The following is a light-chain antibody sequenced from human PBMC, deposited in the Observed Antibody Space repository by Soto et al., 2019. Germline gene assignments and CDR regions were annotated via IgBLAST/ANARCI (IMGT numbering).Light chain of an antibody. J-gene: IGLJ2*01. CDR2: EVS. CDR1: SSDVGASKY. V-gene: IGLV2-14*01. Sequence: QSALTQPASVSGSPGQSITISCTGTSSDVGASKYVSWYQQHPGKAPKLMIYEVSNRPSGVSNRISGSKSGNTASLTISGLQAEDEADYYCSSYTSTNTVLFGGGTKLTVL. CDR3: SSYTSTNTVL.